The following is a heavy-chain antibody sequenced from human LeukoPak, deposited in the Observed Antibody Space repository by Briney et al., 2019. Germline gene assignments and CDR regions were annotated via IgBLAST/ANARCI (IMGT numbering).Heavy chain of an antibody. CDR1: GWTFPSYY. CDR2: SNPSGGNT. D-gene: IGHD1-7*01. J-gene: IGHJ6*02. V-gene: IGHV1-46*01. Sequence: ASVNVSRQASGWTFPSYYMHWVRQPPARGREGMGRSNPSGGNTSYAQIFQDRVNMHIHASTSTVYMELSSLRSDDTAVYYCARDRITGTTRHYYYYGMDVWGQGTTVTVSS. CDR3: ARDRITGTTRHYYYYGMDV.